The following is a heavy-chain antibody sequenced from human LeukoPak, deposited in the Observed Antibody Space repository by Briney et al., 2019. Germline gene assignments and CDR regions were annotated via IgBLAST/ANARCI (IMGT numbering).Heavy chain of an antibody. V-gene: IGHV4-39*07. CDR3: ARDNPTGEHYFDY. D-gene: IGHD7-27*01. CDR2: MYYSGST. Sequence: SETLSLTRTVSGGSISSSRYYWGWIRQPPGKGLEWIGSMYYSGSTYYNPSLKSRVTRSIDTSKNQFSLKLSSVTAADTAVYYCARDNPTGEHYFDYWGQGTLVTVST. CDR1: GGSISSSRYY. J-gene: IGHJ4*02.